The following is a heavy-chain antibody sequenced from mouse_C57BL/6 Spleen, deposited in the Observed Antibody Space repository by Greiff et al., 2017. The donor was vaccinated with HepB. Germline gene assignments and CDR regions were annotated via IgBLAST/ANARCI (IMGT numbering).Heavy chain of an antibody. V-gene: IGHV1-52*01. CDR1: GYTFTSYW. CDR2: IDPSDSET. CDR3: ARQDYGSSYLFAY. J-gene: IGHJ3*01. Sequence: VQLQQSGAELVRPGSSVKLSCKASGYTFTSYWMHWVKQRPIQGLEWIGNIDPSDSETHYNQKFKDKATLTVDKSSSTAYMQLSSLTSEDSAVYYCARQDYGSSYLFAYWGQGTLVTVSA. D-gene: IGHD1-1*01.